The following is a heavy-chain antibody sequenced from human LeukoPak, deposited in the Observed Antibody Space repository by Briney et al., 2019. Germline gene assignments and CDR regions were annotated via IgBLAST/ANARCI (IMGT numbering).Heavy chain of an antibody. CDR3: ARSEKGSFEGGPFDC. CDR2: ISGNSDYL. J-gene: IGHJ4*02. D-gene: IGHD3-10*01. V-gene: IGHV3-21*01. Sequence: GGSLRLSCAASGFTFSTYSMNWVRQAPGKGLEWVSSISGNSDYLYYADSVKGRFTISRVNAKNSLYLQMSSLRAEDTAVYYCARSEKGSFEGGPFDCWGQGTLVTVSS. CDR1: GFTFSTYS.